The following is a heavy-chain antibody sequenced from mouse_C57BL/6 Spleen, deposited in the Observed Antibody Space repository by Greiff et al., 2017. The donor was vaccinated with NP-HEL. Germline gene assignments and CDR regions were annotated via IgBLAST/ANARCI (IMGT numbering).Heavy chain of an antibody. CDR3: ARGRRTAMDS. CDR2: IWSGGST. J-gene: IGHJ4*01. V-gene: IGHV2-2*01. Sequence: VQLKESGPGLVQPSQSLSITCTVSGFSLTSYGVHWVRQSPGKGLEWLGVIWSGGSTDYNAAFISRLSISKDNSKSQVFFKMNSLQADDTAIYYCARGRRTAMDSWGQGTSVTVSS. CDR1: GFSLTSYG.